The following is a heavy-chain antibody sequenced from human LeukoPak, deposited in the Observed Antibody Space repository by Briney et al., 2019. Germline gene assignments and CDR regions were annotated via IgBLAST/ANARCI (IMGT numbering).Heavy chain of an antibody. J-gene: IGHJ4*02. D-gene: IGHD1-26*01. CDR2: VSYDGSNQ. Sequence: GRSLRLSCTASGFTFSDYAMDWVRHAPGKGLEWVAVVSYDGSNQYYADSVKGRFTISRDNSKNTLYLQMNSLRAEDTAVYYCAKDTWRWEQGFDYWGQGTLVTVSS. CDR1: GFTFSDYA. V-gene: IGHV3-30-3*01. CDR3: AKDTWRWEQGFDY.